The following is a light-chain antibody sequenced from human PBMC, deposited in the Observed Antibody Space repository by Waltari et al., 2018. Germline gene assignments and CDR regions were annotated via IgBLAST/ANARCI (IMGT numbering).Light chain of an antibody. Sequence: EIVLTQSPGTLPLSPGETATPSCWASQSVGSTYLAWYQQQPGQVPRLLIYSASSRATGVPDRFSGGGSGTDFTLTIRRLEPEDFALYYCQHYGASPWTFGQGTKVEV. CDR1: QSVGSTY. CDR3: QHYGASPWT. V-gene: IGKV3-20*01. J-gene: IGKJ1*01. CDR2: SAS.